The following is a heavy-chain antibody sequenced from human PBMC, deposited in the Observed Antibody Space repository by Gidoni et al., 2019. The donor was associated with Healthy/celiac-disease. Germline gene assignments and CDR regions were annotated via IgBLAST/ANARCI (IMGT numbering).Heavy chain of an antibody. CDR2: ISWDGGST. D-gene: IGHD2-2*01. Sequence: EQLVESGGVVVQRGGSLRLSCAASGFTFADCTMHWVRQAPGKGLEWFSLISWDGGSTYYADSLKGRVTISRDNSKNSLYLQMNSLRTEDTALYYCAKCGSTSCYPGDAFDIWGQGTMVTVSS. V-gene: IGHV3-43*01. CDR3: AKCGSTSCYPGDAFDI. CDR1: GFTFADCT. J-gene: IGHJ3*02.